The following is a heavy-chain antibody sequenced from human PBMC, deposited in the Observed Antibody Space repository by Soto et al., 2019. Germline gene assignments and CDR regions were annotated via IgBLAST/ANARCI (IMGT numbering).Heavy chain of an antibody. V-gene: IGHV1-69*13. D-gene: IGHD3-10*01. Sequence: SVKVSCKASGGSFSSYAISWVRQAPGQGLEWMGGIIPIFGTANYAQKFQGRVTITADESTSTAYMELSSLRSEDTAVYYCARVGPSSGSYYNWAFDIWGQGTMVTVS. CDR2: IIPIFGTA. J-gene: IGHJ3*02. CDR3: ARVGPSSGSYYNWAFDI. CDR1: GGSFSSYA.